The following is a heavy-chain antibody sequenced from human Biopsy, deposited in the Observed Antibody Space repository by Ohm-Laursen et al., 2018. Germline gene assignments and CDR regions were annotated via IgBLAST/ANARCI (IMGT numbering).Heavy chain of an antibody. CDR1: GVTLSGHS. CDR3: ARDDGVYARRSGMDF. J-gene: IGHJ6*02. D-gene: IGHD2-8*01. V-gene: IGHV3-21*01. Sequence: SLRLSCSASGVTLSGHSMNWVRQAPGKGLAWVSSISASSSYIYYADSVKGRFTISKENGKNSLYLQMNSLRADDTAIYYCARDDGVYARRSGMDFWGQGTTVTVSS. CDR2: ISASSSYI.